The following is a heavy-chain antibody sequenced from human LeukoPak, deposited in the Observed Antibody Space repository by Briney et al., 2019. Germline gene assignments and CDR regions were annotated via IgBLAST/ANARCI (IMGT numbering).Heavy chain of an antibody. J-gene: IGHJ3*02. Sequence: SETLSLTCTVSGGSISSYYWSWIRQPPGKGLEWIGYIYYSGSTYYNPSLKSRVTISVDTSKNQFSLKLSSVTAADTAVYYCARAVVAVAGTRNAFDIWGQGTMVTVSS. CDR1: GGSISSYY. D-gene: IGHD6-19*01. CDR3: ARAVVAVAGTRNAFDI. CDR2: IYYSGST. V-gene: IGHV4-30-4*01.